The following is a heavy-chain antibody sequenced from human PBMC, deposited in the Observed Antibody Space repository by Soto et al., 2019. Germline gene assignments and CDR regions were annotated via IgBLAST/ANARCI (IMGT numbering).Heavy chain of an antibody. CDR2: ISYDGSNK. V-gene: IGHV3-30*18. Sequence: GGSLRLSCAASGFTFSSYGMHWVRQAPGKGLEWVAVISYDGSNKYYADSVKGRFTISRDNSKDTLYLQMNSLRAEDTAVYYCAKDWSSWSDYWGQGTLVTVSS. CDR1: GFTFSSYG. D-gene: IGHD6-13*01. J-gene: IGHJ4*02. CDR3: AKDWSSWSDY.